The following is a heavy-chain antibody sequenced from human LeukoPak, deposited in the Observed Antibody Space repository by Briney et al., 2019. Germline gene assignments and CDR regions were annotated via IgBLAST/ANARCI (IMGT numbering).Heavy chain of an antibody. J-gene: IGHJ3*02. CDR1: GFTFSTYS. CDR2: INHDGSEK. D-gene: IGHD2-15*01. V-gene: IGHV3-7*01. Sequence: GGSLRLSCAASGFTFSTYSLTWVRQAPGKGLQWVANINHDGSEKNYVDSVKGRFTISRDNSKNTLYLQMNSLRAEDTAVYYCARPIGYCSGGSCLRNDAFDIWGQGTMVTVSS. CDR3: ARPIGYCSGGSCLRNDAFDI.